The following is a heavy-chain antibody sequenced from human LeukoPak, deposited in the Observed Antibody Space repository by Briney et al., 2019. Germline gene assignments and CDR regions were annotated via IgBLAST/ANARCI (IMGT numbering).Heavy chain of an antibody. D-gene: IGHD6-13*01. CDR2: INHSGST. J-gene: IGHJ6*03. Sequence: SETLSLTCAVYGGSFSGYYWSWIRQPPGKGLEWIGEINHSGSTNYNPSLKSRVTISVDTSKNQFSLKLSSVTAADTAVYYCARVYRSRVGYYYMDVWGKGTTVTVSS. CDR3: ARVYRSRVGYYYMDV. V-gene: IGHV4-34*01. CDR1: GGSFSGYY.